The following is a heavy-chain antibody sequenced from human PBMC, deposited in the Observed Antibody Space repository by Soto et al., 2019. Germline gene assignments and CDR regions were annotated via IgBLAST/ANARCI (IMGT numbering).Heavy chain of an antibody. CDR1: GGSISSYY. CDR2: IYYSGST. CDR3: ARRRLMFDP. D-gene: IGHD2-21*01. Sequence: SETLSLTCTVSGGSISSYYWSWIRQPPGKGLEWIGYIYYSGSTNYNPSLKSRVTISVDTSKNQFSLKLSSVTAADTAVYYCARRRLMFDPWGQGTLVTVSS. V-gene: IGHV4-59*08. J-gene: IGHJ5*02.